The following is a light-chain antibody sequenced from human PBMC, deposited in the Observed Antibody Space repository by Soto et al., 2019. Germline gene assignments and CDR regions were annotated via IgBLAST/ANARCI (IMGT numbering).Light chain of an antibody. CDR1: ISNIGAGFD. CDR3: QSYATNLSGGSV. Sequence: QSVLTQSPSVSGAPGPSVSIACTGTISNIGAGFDVHWYQQVPATAPKLLIYGNNNRPSGVPDRFAGSKSGTSDSLAITGLQAEDEADDYCQSYATNLSGGSVVGTGTKVTVL. V-gene: IGLV1-40*01. J-gene: IGLJ1*01. CDR2: GNN.